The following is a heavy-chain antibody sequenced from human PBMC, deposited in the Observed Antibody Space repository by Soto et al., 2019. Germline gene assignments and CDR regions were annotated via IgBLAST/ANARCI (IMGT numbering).Heavy chain of an antibody. CDR3: ARSSITPRLFMYPFDY. J-gene: IGHJ4*02. D-gene: IGHD6-6*01. CDR2: IYHSGST. Sequence: SATLSLTCAVSGGSISRGGYSWSWIRQPPGKGLEWIGYIYHSGSTYYNPSLKSRVTISLDTSKNQFSLRLNSVTAADTAVYYCARSSITPRLFMYPFDYWGQGTLVTVSS. V-gene: IGHV4-30-2*01. CDR1: GGSISRGGYS.